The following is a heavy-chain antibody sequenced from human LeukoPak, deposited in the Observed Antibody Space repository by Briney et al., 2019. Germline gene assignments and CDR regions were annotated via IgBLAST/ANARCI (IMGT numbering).Heavy chain of an antibody. CDR1: GFTVSSNF. CDR2: ILTAGKT. D-gene: IGHD5-18*01. J-gene: IGHJ4*02. Sequence: GGSLRLSCAASGFTVSSNFMSWVRQAPGKGLEWVSVILTAGKTYYADSVKGRFTISRDNSKNTLYLQMNSLRAEDTAVYYCAKTIRGYSYGFDYWGQGTLVTVSS. CDR3: AKTIRGYSYGFDY. V-gene: IGHV3-53*01.